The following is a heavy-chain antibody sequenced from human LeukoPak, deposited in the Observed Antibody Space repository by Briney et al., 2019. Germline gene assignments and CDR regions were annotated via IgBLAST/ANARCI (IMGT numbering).Heavy chain of an antibody. CDR1: GLPISSGGFS. J-gene: IGHJ3*02. CDR2: INHSGST. V-gene: IGHV4-30-2*01. Sequence: PSQTLSLTCAVSGLPISSGGFSWSWLRPPQGMGLVGIGYINHSGSTYYNPSLKSRVTISVDRSKNKFSLELSSVTAADTAVYYCARACGGDCYAFDIWGQGTMVTVSS. CDR3: ARACGGDCYAFDI. D-gene: IGHD2-21*02.